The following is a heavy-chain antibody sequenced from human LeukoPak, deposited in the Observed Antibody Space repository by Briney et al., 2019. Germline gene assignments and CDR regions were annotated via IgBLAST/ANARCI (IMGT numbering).Heavy chain of an antibody. D-gene: IGHD3-10*01. CDR2: ISAYNGNT. V-gene: IGHV1-18*01. J-gene: IGHJ4*02. Sequence: ASVKVSCKASGYTFTSYGISWVRQAPGQGLEWMGWISAYNGNTNYAQKLQGRVTMTTDTSTSIAYMELRSLRSDDTAVYYCARDEFGEFSYDYWGQGTLVTVSS. CDR3: ARDEFGEFSYDY. CDR1: GYTFTSYG.